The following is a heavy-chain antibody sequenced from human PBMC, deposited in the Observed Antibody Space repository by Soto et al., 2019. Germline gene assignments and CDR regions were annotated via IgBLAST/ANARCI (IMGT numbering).Heavy chain of an antibody. V-gene: IGHV4-59*01. CDR2: IYNSGST. CDR3: ARDRSYFDDFWSGYYGYGMDV. Sequence: SETLSLTCTVSGGSISSYYWSWIRQPPGKGLEWIGYIYNSGSTNYNHTLKSRVTISVDTSKNQFSLKLSSVTAADTAVYYCARDRSYFDDFWSGYYGYGMDVWGQGTTVTVSS. CDR1: GGSISSYY. J-gene: IGHJ6*02. D-gene: IGHD3-3*01.